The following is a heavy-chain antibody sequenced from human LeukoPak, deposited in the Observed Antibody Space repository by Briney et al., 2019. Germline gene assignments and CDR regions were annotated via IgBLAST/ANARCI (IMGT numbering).Heavy chain of an antibody. V-gene: IGHV1-46*01. CDR3: ARGVCSSTSCYVHWFDP. D-gene: IGHD2-2*01. Sequence: ASVKVSCKASGYTFTGYYMHWVRQAPGQGLEWMGIINPSGGSTSYAQKSQGRVTMTRDTSTSTVYMELSSLRSEDTAVYYCARGVCSSTSCYVHWFDPWGQGTLVTVSS. CDR2: INPSGGST. CDR1: GYTFTGYY. J-gene: IGHJ5*02.